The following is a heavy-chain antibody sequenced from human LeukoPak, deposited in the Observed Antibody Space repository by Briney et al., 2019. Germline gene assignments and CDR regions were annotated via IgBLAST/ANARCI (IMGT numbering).Heavy chain of an antibody. V-gene: IGHV3-9*01. Sequence: GGSLRLSCVASGFTFDDYDMHWVGQTPGKGLEWVSGISWKTSSIGYADFVKGRFTISRDNAKNSLYLQMNSLRREDTAFYYCAKGGPPAHTPWYFDLWRRGPLVSVSS. CDR1: GFTFDDYD. CDR2: ISWKTSSI. D-gene: IGHD2-2*01. CDR3: AKGGPPAHTPWYFDL. J-gene: IGHJ2*01.